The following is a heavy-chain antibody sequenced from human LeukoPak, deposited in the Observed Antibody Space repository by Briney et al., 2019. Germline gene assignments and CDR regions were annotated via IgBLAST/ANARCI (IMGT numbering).Heavy chain of an antibody. Sequence: PGGSLRLSCAASGFTFSNYWMSWVRQAPGKGLEWVANINQDGSEKYYVDSVKGRFTISRDNAKNSLYLQMNSLRAEDTAVYYCAKSLRFGELYAFDIWGQGTMVTVSS. CDR3: AKSLRFGELYAFDI. CDR2: INQDGSEK. V-gene: IGHV3-7*03. CDR1: GFTFSNYW. J-gene: IGHJ3*02. D-gene: IGHD3-10*01.